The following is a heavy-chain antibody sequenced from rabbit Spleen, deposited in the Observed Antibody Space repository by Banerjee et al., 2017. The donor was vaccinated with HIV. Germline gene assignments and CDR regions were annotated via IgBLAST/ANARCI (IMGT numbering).Heavy chain of an antibody. CDR2: IYGGDIHST. CDR1: GFSFSSDYY. CDR3: GRGSATMTMVITGYYLSL. D-gene: IGHD2-1*01. J-gene: IGHJ4*01. V-gene: IGHV1S45*01. Sequence: QEQLEESGGDLVKPEGSLTLTCTASGFSFSSDYYICWVRQAPGKGLEWIACIYGGDIHSTAYASWAKGRFTISKTSSTTVTLQMTRLTAADTATYFCGRGSATMTMVITGYYLSLWGPGTLVTVS.